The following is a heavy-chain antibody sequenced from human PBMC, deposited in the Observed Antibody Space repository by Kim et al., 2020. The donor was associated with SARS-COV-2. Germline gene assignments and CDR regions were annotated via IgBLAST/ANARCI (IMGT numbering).Heavy chain of an antibody. D-gene: IGHD4-17*01. CDR3: ARDQHDYGDYAGYYYGMDV. J-gene: IGHJ6*02. V-gene: IGHV3-33*01. CDR1: GFTFSSYG. CDR2: IWYDGSNK. Sequence: GGSLRLSCAASGFTFSSYGMHWVRQAPGKGLEWVAVIWYDGSNKYYADSVKGRFTISRDNSKNTLYLQMNSLRAEDTAVYYCARDQHDYGDYAGYYYGMDVWGQGTTVTVSS.